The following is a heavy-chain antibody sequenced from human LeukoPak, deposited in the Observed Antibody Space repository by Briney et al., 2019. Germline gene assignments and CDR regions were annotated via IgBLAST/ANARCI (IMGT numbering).Heavy chain of an antibody. V-gene: IGHV4-4*07. Sequence: SETLSLACSVSGGSITSYYWSWIRRPAGKGLEWIGRIYSSGITNYSPSLKGRVTMSVDTSKNQFSLKLTSVTAADTAVYYCARDTWEGSGSYWADWGQGALVTVSS. CDR3: ARDTWEGSGSYWAD. CDR1: GGSITSYY. CDR2: IYSSGIT. J-gene: IGHJ4*02. D-gene: IGHD3-10*01.